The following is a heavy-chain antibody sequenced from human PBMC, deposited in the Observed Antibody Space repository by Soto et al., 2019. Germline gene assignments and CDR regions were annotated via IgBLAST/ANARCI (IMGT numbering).Heavy chain of an antibody. CDR1: GFTFSIYG. D-gene: IGHD6-13*01. CDR2: ISYDGSNK. V-gene: IGHV3-30*18. J-gene: IGHJ3*02. CDR3: AKFGIADVFDI. Sequence: QVQLVESGGGVVQPGRSLRLSCAASGFTFSIYGMNWVRQAPGKGLEWVAVISYDGSNKYYGDSVKGRFTISTDNSKNSLHLQMNSLRAEDTAVYYCAKFGIADVFDIWGQGTMVTVSS.